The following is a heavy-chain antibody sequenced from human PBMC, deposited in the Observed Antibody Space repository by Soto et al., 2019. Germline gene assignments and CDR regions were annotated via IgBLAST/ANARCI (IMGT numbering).Heavy chain of an antibody. CDR1: GGTFSSYA. D-gene: IGHD6-6*01. CDR2: IIPIFGTA. Sequence: QVQLVQSGAEVKKPGSSVEVSCKASGGTFSSYAISWVRQAPGQGLEWMGGIIPIFGTANYAQKFQGRVTITADESTSPAYMELSRLRSEDTAVYYCAQLLEYSSSSAVEDWGQGTLVTVSS. V-gene: IGHV1-69*12. CDR3: AQLLEYSSSSAVED. J-gene: IGHJ4*02.